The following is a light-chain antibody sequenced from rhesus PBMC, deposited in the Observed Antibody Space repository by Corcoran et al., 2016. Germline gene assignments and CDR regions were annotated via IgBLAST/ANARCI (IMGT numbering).Light chain of an antibody. V-gene: IGKV1-22*01. CDR3: LQYSSSAWT. CDR1: QSISSW. J-gene: IGKJ1*01. CDR2: KAS. Sequence: DIQMTQSPSSLSASVGDTVTITCRASQSISSWLDWYQQKPGKAPKLLIYKASSLQSGVPSRVSGSGSGTDFTLTISSLQPEDFATYYCLQYSSSAWTFGQGTKVEIK.